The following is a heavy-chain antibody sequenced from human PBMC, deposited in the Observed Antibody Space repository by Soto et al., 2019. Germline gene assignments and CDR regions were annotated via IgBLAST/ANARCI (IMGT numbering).Heavy chain of an antibody. CDR1: GFTLSSYA. D-gene: IGHD4-4*01. CDR2: ISHDGSNK. Sequence: GGSLRLSCAASGFTLSSYAMHWVRQAPGKGLEWVAVISHDGSNKYYADSVKGRFTISGDNSKNTLDLQMNSLRAEDTAVFYCARDSFPTTTKGHGVYLYYGVDVWGQGTTVTVSS. V-gene: IGHV3-30-3*01. J-gene: IGHJ6*02. CDR3: ARDSFPTTTKGHGVYLYYGVDV.